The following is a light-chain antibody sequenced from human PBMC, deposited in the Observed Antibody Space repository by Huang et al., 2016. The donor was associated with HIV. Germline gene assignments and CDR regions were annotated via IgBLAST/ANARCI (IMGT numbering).Light chain of an antibody. Sequence: EIVLTQSPATVSLSPGERATLSCRASQSVSTYLAWYQQKTGQVPRLLIYDASNRATGVPARFSGSGAGTDFTLTISSLEPEDFAVYYCQQRDNWPPRGTFGPGTKVDIK. CDR2: DAS. V-gene: IGKV3-11*01. CDR3: QQRDNWPPRGT. CDR1: QSVSTY. J-gene: IGKJ3*01.